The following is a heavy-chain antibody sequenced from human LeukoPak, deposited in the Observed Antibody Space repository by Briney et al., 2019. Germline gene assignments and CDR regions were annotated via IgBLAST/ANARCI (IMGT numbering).Heavy chain of an antibody. CDR1: GGTFSSYA. Sequence: SVKVSCKASGGTFSSYAISWVRQAPGQGLEWMGGIIPIFGTANYAQKFQGRVTITADESTSAAYMELSSLRSEDTAVYYCASPSKDSSGYYSFDYWGQGTLVTVSS. J-gene: IGHJ4*02. D-gene: IGHD3-22*01. CDR3: ASPSKDSSGYYSFDY. CDR2: IIPIFGTA. V-gene: IGHV1-69*13.